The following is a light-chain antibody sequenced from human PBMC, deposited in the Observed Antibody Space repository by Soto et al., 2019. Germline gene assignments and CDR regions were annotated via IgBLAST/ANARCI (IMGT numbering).Light chain of an antibody. CDR2: EVS. CDR3: SSYTSSSTLFG. J-gene: IGLJ1*01. V-gene: IGLV2-14*01. CDR1: SSDVGGYNY. Sequence: QSVLTQPASVSGSPGQSITISCTGTSSDVGGYNYVSWYQQHPGKAPKLMIYEVSNRPSGVSNRFSGSKSGNTASLTISGLQADDEGDYYCSSYTSSSTLFGFGTGTKVTVL.